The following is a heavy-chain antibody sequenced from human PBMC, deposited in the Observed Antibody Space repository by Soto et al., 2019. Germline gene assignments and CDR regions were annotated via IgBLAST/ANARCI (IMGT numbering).Heavy chain of an antibody. CDR3: ARGPRITIFGVVIMRHWFDP. V-gene: IGHV1-2*02. Sequence: PSVKVSCKASGYTFTGYYMHWVRQAPGQGLEWMGWINPNSGGTNYAQKFQGRVTMTRDTSISTACMELSRLRSDDTAVYYCARGPRITIFGVVIMRHWFDPWGQGTLVTVSS. J-gene: IGHJ5*02. CDR1: GYTFTGYY. D-gene: IGHD3-3*01. CDR2: INPNSGGT.